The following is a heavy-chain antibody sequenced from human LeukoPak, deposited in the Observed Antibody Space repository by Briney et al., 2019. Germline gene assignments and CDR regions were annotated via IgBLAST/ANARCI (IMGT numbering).Heavy chain of an antibody. V-gene: IGHV3-21*01. D-gene: IGHD4-23*01. Sequence: GGSLRLSFAASGFTFSSYSMNWVRQASGKGLEWVSSISSSSSYIYYADSVKGRFTISRDNANKSLYLQMNSLRADDTAVYYCARVDPYGGNSQGAFDIWGQGTMVIVSS. J-gene: IGHJ3*02. CDR3: ARVDPYGGNSQGAFDI. CDR1: GFTFSSYS. CDR2: ISSSSSYI.